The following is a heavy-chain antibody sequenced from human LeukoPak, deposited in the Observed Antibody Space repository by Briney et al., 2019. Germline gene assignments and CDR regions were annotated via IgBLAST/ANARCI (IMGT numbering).Heavy chain of an antibody. D-gene: IGHD6-6*01. J-gene: IGHJ4*02. Sequence: ASVKVSCKASGYIFTDYYMHWVRQAPGQELGWMGRINPNSGGTNYAQKFQGRVTMTRDTSISTAYTELSSLRSDDTAVYYCARDTPSSIAARRTDYWGQGTLVTVSS. CDR3: ARDTPSSIAARRTDY. CDR2: INPNSGGT. V-gene: IGHV1/OR15-1*02. CDR1: GYIFTDYY.